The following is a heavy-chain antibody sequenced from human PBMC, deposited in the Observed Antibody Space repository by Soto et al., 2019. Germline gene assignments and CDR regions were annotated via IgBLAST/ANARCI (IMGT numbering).Heavy chain of an antibody. CDR2: INPNRGGT. D-gene: IGHD6-13*01. V-gene: IGHV1-2*02. CDR1: GYPFTGYY. Sequence: GSVKVSFKASGYPFTGYYMHLVRQAPGQGLEWMGWINPNRGGTNYAQKFQGRVTMTRDTSISTAYMELRRLRSDDTAVYYCARDWVAAAGNWYYGMDVWGQGTTVTVSS. J-gene: IGHJ6*01. CDR3: ARDWVAAAGNWYYGMDV.